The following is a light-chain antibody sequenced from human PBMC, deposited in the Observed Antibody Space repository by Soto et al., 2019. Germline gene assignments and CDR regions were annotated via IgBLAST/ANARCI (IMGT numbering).Light chain of an antibody. CDR1: QSVSSY. V-gene: IGKV3-20*01. Sequence: EIVLTQSPATLALSPCERATLSSRASQSVSSYLAWYQQKPGQAPRLLIYDASNRATGIPARFSGSGSGTDFTLTISRLEPEDFAVYYCQQYGSSLWTFGQGTKVDI. CDR3: QQYGSSLWT. J-gene: IGKJ1*01. CDR2: DAS.